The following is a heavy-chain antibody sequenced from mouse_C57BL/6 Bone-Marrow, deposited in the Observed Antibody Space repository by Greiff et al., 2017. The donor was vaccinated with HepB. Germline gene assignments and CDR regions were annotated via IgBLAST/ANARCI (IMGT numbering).Heavy chain of an antibody. J-gene: IGHJ3*01. V-gene: IGHV14-4*01. D-gene: IGHD1-1*01. CDR2: IDPENGDT. CDR1: GFNIKDYY. Sequence: EVQLQQSGAELVRPGASVKLSCTASGFNIKDYYMHWVKQRPEQGLEWMGWIDPENGDTEYAAKFQGKPTITADTSSNTAYLQLSSLTSEDSAVYFCARSTTVVATDWFAYWGKGTLVTVAA. CDR3: ARSTTVVATDWFAY.